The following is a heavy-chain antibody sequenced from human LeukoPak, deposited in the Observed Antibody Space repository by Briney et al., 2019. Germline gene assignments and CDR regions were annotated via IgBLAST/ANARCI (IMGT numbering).Heavy chain of an antibody. J-gene: IGHJ6*03. CDR3: AKGVLSYYYMDV. D-gene: IGHD2/OR15-2a*01. V-gene: IGHV3-30*04. CDR1: GFIFKSYA. Sequence: GGSLRLSCAASGFIFKSYAMHWVRQAPGRGVEWLAVISYDGRNIDYAASVKGRFTIPRDNSEKTVYLQMNNVRADDTAVYLCAKGVLSYYYMDVWGAGTTVIVSS. CDR2: ISYDGRNI.